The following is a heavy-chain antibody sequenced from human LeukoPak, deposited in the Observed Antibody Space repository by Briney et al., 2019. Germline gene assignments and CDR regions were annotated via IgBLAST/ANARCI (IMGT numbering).Heavy chain of an antibody. Sequence: SETLSLTCAVYGGAFSGDDWSCILQPPGNGLKSIGEINHSGSTNYNPSLNTRGTISVDTSTNQSSLKLSSVTAAATAAYYCARRLIVATHRPRSPFDYWGQGTLVTVSS. CDR1: GGAFSGDD. J-gene: IGHJ4*02. V-gene: IGHV4-34*01. D-gene: IGHD5-12*01. CDR2: INHSGST. CDR3: ARRLIVATHRPRSPFDY.